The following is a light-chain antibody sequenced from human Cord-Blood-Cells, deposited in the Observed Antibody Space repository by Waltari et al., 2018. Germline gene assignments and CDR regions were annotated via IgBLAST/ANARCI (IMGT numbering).Light chain of an antibody. CDR1: QSISSW. V-gene: IGKV1-5*03. J-gene: IGKJ3*01. CDR2: KAS. Sequence: ITQSPSTLSASVGHRVSVTCRPSQSISSWLAWYQQKPGKAPKLLIYKASSLESGVPSRFSGSGSGTEFTLTISSLQPDDFATYYCQQYNSYLFTFGPGTKVDIK. CDR3: QQYNSYLFT.